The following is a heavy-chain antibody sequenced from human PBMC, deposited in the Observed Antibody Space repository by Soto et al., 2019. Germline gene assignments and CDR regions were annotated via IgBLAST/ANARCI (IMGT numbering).Heavy chain of an antibody. CDR2: IVVGSGNT. V-gene: IGHV1-58*01. J-gene: IGHJ3*02. CDR1: GFTFTSSA. D-gene: IGHD3-22*01. CDR3: ARGDYYDTTGPFADAFDI. Sequence: SVKVSCKASGFTFTSSAVQWVRQARGQRLEWIGWIVVGSGNTNYAQKFQERVTITRDMSTSTAYMELSSLRAEDTALYHCARGDYYDTTGPFADAFDIWGQGTLVTVSS.